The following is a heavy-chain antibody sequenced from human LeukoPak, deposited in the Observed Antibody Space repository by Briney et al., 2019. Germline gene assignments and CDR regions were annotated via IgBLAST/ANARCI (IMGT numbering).Heavy chain of an antibody. CDR3: ARRNAGWYCDY. J-gene: IGHJ4*02. Sequence: PGGSLRLSCAASGFTFNSYGMHWVRQAPGKGLEWAAVISYDGSYKYYADSVKGRFTISRDNSKNTLYLQMNSLRAEDTAVYYCARRNAGWYCDYWGQGTLVTVSS. CDR2: ISYDGSYK. D-gene: IGHD2-15*01. CDR1: GFTFNSYG. V-gene: IGHV3-30*03.